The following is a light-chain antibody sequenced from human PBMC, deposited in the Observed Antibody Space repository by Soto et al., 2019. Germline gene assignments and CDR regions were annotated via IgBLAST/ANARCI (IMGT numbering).Light chain of an antibody. CDR3: QQSYSAPT. CDR2: AAS. V-gene: IGKV1-39*01. J-gene: IGKJ4*01. CDR1: QNIDNH. Sequence: DIQLTQSPSSLSASVGDSVSISCRASQNIDNHLNWYRQRSGKAPKLLIYAASSLQSGVPSRFSGSGSGADFTLTISSLQPEDFATYYCQQSYSAPTFGGGTKVEIK.